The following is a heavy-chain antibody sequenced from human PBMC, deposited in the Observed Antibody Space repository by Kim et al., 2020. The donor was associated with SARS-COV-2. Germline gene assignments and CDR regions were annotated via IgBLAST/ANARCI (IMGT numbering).Heavy chain of an antibody. CDR1: GFTFSSYA. J-gene: IGHJ4*02. Sequence: GGSLRLSCAASGFTFSSYAMHWVRQAPGKGLEWVAVIWYDGSNKYYADSVKGRFTISRDNSKNTLYLQMNSLRAEDTAVYYCAKDLVKPTPYYFDYWGQGTLVTVSS. V-gene: IGHV3-33*06. CDR2: IWYDGSNK. CDR3: AKDLVKPTPYYFDY.